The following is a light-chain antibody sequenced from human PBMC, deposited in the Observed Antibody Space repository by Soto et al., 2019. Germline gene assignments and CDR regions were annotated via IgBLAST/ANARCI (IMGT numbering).Light chain of an antibody. CDR2: QAS. J-gene: IGKJ2*02. CDR3: QLYNIYSRT. Sequence: DIQMTQSPSTLSASVGDRVTITCRARQSISTWLAWYQHKPGKAPKLLIYQASSLEGGVPSRFSGSGSGTEFTLTISSLQPDDFATYYCQLYNIYSRTFGQGTKVETK. CDR1: QSISTW. V-gene: IGKV1-5*03.